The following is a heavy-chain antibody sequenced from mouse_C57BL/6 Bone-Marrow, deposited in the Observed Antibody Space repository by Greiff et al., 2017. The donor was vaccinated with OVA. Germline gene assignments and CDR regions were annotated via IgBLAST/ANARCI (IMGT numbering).Heavy chain of an antibody. J-gene: IGHJ3*01. Sequence: QVQLQQPGAELVKPGASVKMSCKASGYTFTSYWITWVKQRPGQGLEWIGDIYPGSGSTNYNEKFKSKATLTVDKSSSTAYMQLRSLTSEDSAVSVYASSTYRNSQCAVWGKGTLVTVSA. V-gene: IGHV1-55*01. D-gene: IGHD2-1*01. CDR1: GYTFTSYW. CDR3: ASSTYRNSQCAV. CDR2: IYPGSGST.